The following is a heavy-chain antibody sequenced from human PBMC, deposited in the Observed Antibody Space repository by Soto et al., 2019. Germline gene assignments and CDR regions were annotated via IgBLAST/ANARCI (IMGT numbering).Heavy chain of an antibody. CDR3: AKNLGYCTSTSCSGAFDI. CDR1: GGSISSGDYY. D-gene: IGHD2-2*01. J-gene: IGHJ3*02. V-gene: IGHV4-30-4*01. Sequence: SETLSLTCTVSGGSISSGDYYWSWIRQPPGKGLEYIGYIYYSLNTYYNPSLKSRVTISVDTSKNQFSLRLSSVTAADTAVYYCAKNLGYCTSTSCSGAFDIWGQGTMVTVSS. CDR2: IYYSLNT.